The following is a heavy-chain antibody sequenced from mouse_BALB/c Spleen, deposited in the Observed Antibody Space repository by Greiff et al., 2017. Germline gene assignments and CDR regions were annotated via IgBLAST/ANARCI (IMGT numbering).Heavy chain of an antibody. CDR2: IYPGDGDT. V-gene: IGHV1-82*01. D-gene: IGHD2-3*01. CDR1: GYAFSSSW. J-gene: IGHJ4*01. CDR3: APYDGEDAMDY. Sequence: VKLQESGPELVKPGASVKISCKASGYAFSSSWMNWVKQRPGQGLEWIGRIYPGDGDTNYNGKFKGKATLTADKSSSTAYMQLSSLTSVDSAVYFCAPYDGEDAMDYWGQGTSVTVSS.